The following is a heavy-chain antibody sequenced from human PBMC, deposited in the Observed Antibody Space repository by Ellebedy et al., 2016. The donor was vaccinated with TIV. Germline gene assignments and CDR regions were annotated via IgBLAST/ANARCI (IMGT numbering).Heavy chain of an antibody. CDR2: INQHGSAE. V-gene: IGHV3-7*03. CDR3: AIRGRY. J-gene: IGHJ4*02. D-gene: IGHD3-10*01. Sequence: GESLKISCTSSGLSFGNYWMHWVRQAPGKGLEWVASINQHGSAEYHVGSVKGRFTISSDNAKNSLYLQMNSLRAADTAVYYCAIRGRYWGQGTLVTVSS. CDR1: GLSFGNYW.